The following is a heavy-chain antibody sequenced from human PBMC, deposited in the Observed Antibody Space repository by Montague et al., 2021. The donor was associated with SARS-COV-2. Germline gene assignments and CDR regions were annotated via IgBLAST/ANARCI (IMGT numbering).Heavy chain of an antibody. Sequence: SETRSLTCSVSSGSIISSGYYWGWIRQPPGKELEWIGNIYYSGTTYYNPSLQSRGIISVDTSKNHLSLRLSSVTAADTAVYFCARGMIRGVTTPFDYWGQGSQVTVSS. D-gene: IGHD3-10*01. V-gene: IGHV4-39*02. J-gene: IGHJ4*02. CDR1: SGSIISSGYY. CDR3: ARGMIRGVTTPFDY. CDR2: IYYSGTT.